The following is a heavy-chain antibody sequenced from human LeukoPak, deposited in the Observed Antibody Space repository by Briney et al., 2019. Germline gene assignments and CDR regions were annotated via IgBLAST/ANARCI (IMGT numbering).Heavy chain of an antibody. Sequence: KPGGSLRLSCAASGFTFSDYYMSWIRQAPGKGLEWVSYITSSGSTIYHADSVKGRFTISRDNAKNSLYLQMNSLRAEDTAVYYCAKQTSYGFRPETYYFDYWGQGTLVTVSS. CDR2: ITSSGSTI. CDR1: GFTFSDYY. V-gene: IGHV3-11*04. CDR3: AKQTSYGFRPETYYFDY. J-gene: IGHJ4*02. D-gene: IGHD5-18*01.